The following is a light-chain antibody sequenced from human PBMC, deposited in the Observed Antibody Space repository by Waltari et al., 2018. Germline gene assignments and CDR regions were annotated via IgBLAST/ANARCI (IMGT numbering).Light chain of an antibody. CDR3: QQRHSWPIT. Sequence: SCRASQCISGYLAWYQQKPGQAPRLLISDASNRATGIPARFSGSGSGTDFTLIISSLEPEDFAVYYCQQRHSWPITFGQGTRLEIK. V-gene: IGKV3-11*01. CDR1: QCISGY. CDR2: DAS. J-gene: IGKJ5*01.